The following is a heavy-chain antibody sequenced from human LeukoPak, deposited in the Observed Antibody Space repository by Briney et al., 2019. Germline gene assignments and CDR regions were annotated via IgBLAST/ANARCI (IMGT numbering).Heavy chain of an antibody. CDR3: ARVNINNWHSCDY. D-gene: IGHD1-1*01. CDR1: GGSISSNNW. Sequence: PSETLSLTCAVSGGSISSNNWWGWVRQPPGKGLEWIGEIYHSGSPNYNPSLKSRVTISVNKSRNHFSLNLSSVTTADTAVYYCARVNINNWHSCDYWGQGTLVTVSS. J-gene: IGHJ4*02. V-gene: IGHV4-4*02. CDR2: IYHSGSP.